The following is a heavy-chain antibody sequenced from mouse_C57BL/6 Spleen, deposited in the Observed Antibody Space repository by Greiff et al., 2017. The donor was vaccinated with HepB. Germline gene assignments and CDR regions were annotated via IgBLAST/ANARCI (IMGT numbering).Heavy chain of an antibody. CDR2: IYPGDGDT. Sequence: QVQLQQSGPELVKPGASVKISCKASGYAFSSSWMNWVKQRPGKGLEWIGRIYPGDGDTNYNGKFKGKATLTADKSSSTAYMQLSSLTSEDSAVYFCARCTTVVAPYWYFDVWGTGTTVTVSS. CDR3: ARCTTVVAPYWYFDV. D-gene: IGHD1-1*01. J-gene: IGHJ1*03. CDR1: GYAFSSSW. V-gene: IGHV1-82*01.